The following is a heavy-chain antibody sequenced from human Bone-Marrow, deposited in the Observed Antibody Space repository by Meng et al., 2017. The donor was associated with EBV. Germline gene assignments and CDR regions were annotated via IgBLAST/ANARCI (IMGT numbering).Heavy chain of an antibody. CDR3: ARVPLTSCSGDCYSGRYFDY. V-gene: IGHV3-72*01. D-gene: IGHD2-21*02. J-gene: IGHJ4*02. CDR1: GFTFSDHY. CDR2: TRNKANRYST. Sequence: EVQLVESGGGLVQPGGSLGLSFSASGFTFSDHYMDWVRQAPGKGLEWVGRTRNKANRYSTEYAASVKGRFTISRDDSKNSLYLQMSSLKTEDTAVYYCARVPLTSCSGDCYSGRYFDYWGQGALVTVSS.